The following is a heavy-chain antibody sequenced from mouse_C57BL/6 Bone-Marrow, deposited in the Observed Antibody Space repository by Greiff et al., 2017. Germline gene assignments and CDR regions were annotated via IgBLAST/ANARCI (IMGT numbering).Heavy chain of an antibody. CDR1: GYTFTDYY. V-gene: IGHV1-26*01. CDR3: ARDYYGSSWYFDY. CDR2: INPNNGGT. Sequence: EVQLQQSGPELVKPGASVKISCKASGYTFTDYYMNWVKQSHGKSLEWIGDINPNNGGTSYNQKLKGKATLTVDKSSSTAYMALRSLTSENSAVYDCARDYYGSSWYFDYGGQGTILKVSS. D-gene: IGHD1-1*01. J-gene: IGHJ2*01.